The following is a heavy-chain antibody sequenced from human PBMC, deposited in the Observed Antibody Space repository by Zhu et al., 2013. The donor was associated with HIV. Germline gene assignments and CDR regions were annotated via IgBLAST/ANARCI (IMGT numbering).Heavy chain of an antibody. CDR1: GFTFTSSA. V-gene: IGHV1-58*01. CDR3: AADYRKAAEYFQH. CDR2: IVVGSGNT. J-gene: IGHJ1*01. Sequence: QLVQSGPEVKKPGTSVKVSCKASGFTFTSSAVQWVRQARGQRLEWIGWIVVGSGNTNYAQKFQERVTITRDMSTSTAYMELSSLRSEDTAVYYCAADYRKAAEYFQHWGQGTLVTVSS.